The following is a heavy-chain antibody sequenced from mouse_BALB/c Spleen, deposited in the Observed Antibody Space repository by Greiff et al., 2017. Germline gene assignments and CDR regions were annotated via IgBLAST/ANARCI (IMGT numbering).Heavy chain of an antibody. CDR3: ARSPQTARAYFDY. Sequence: EVQRVESGGGLVQPGGSRKLSCAASGFTFSSFGMHWVRQAPEKGLEWVAYISSGSSTIYYADTVKGRFTISRDNPKNTLFLQMTSLRSEDTAMYYCARSPQTARAYFDYWGQGTTLTVSS. D-gene: IGHD3-2*01. V-gene: IGHV5-17*02. CDR1: GFTFSSFG. J-gene: IGHJ2*01. CDR2: ISSGSSTI.